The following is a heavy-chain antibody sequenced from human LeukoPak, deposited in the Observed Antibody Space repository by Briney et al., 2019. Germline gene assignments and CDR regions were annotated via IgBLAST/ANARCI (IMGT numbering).Heavy chain of an antibody. J-gene: IGHJ4*02. CDR3: AGRTYYYGSGPGEGVDY. D-gene: IGHD3-10*01. V-gene: IGHV4-34*01. CDR2: INHGGST. CDR1: GGSLSAYY. Sequence: PSETLSLTCAVYGGSLSAYYWTWIRQTPGKGLKWIGEINHGGSTSYNPSLKSRVTISIDTSKNQFSLKLSSVTAADTAVYYCAGRTYYYGSGPGEGVDYWGQGTLVTVSS.